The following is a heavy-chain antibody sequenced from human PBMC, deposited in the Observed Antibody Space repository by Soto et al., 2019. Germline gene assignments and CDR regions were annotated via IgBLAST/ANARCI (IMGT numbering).Heavy chain of an antibody. D-gene: IGHD3-9*01. CDR3: ASSTGYYKKFDY. Sequence: ASVKVCCKASGYTFTNYGISRVRQAPGQGLEWMGWISAYNGNTNYAQKLQGRVTMTTDTSTSTAYMELRSLRSDDTAVYYCASSTGYYKKFDYWGQGTLVTVSS. J-gene: IGHJ4*02. CDR1: GYTFTNYG. V-gene: IGHV1-18*04. CDR2: ISAYNGNT.